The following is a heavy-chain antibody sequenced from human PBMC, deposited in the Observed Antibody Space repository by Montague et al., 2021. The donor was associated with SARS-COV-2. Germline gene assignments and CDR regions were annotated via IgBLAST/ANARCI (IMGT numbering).Heavy chain of an antibody. CDR2: IYCSGST. D-gene: IGHD3-10*01. CDR3: ARHITYTYYYGSGSYYKGSWFDP. Sequence: SETLSLTCTVSGGSISSYYWSWIRQPPGKGLEWIGYIYCSGSTNYNPSLKSRVTISVDTSKNQFSLKLSSVTAADTAVYYCARHITYTYYYGSGSYYKGSWFDPWGQGTLVTVSS. CDR1: GGSISSYY. J-gene: IGHJ5*02. V-gene: IGHV4-59*08.